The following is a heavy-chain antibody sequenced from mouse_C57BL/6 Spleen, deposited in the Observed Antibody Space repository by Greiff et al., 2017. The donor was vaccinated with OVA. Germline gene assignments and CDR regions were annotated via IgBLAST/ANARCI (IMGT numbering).Heavy chain of an antibody. CDR1: GYSFTGYF. CDR3: ASYGSSYYWYFDV. V-gene: IGHV1-20*01. Sequence: EVQGVESGPELVKPGDSVKISCKASGYSFTGYFMNWVMQSHGKSLEWIGRINPYNGDTFYNQKFKGKATLTVDKSSSTAHMELRSLTSEDSAVYYCASYGSSYYWYFDVWGTGTTVTVSS. D-gene: IGHD1-1*01. J-gene: IGHJ1*03. CDR2: INPYNGDT.